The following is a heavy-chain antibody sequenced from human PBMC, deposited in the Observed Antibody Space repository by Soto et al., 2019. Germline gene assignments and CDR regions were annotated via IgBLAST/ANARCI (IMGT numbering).Heavy chain of an antibody. CDR3: ARRITMVRGVITYFDY. Sequence: KTSETLSLTCTVSGGSISSGDYYWSWIRQPPGKGLEWIGYIYYSGSTYYNPSLKSRVTISVDTSKNQFSLKLSSVTAADTAVYYCARRITMVRGVITYFDYRGQGTLVTVSS. J-gene: IGHJ4*02. CDR1: GGSISSGDYY. V-gene: IGHV4-30-4*01. CDR2: IYYSGST. D-gene: IGHD3-10*01.